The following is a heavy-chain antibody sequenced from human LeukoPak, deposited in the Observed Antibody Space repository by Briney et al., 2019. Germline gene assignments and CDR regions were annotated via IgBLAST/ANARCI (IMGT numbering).Heavy chain of an antibody. J-gene: IGHJ5*01. CDR3: ARDIERRGRTPIVPAASNRFDF. CDR2: INHSGST. D-gene: IGHD1-26*01. Sequence: PSETLSLTCAVSSGPFSAYYWNWIRQPPGKGLEWIGDINHSGSTNYNPSLESRVSISIDTSKNQFFLKLGSVTAADTAVYYCARDIERRGRTPIVPAASNRFDFWGQGNMVIVSS. CDR1: SGPFSAYY. V-gene: IGHV4-34*01.